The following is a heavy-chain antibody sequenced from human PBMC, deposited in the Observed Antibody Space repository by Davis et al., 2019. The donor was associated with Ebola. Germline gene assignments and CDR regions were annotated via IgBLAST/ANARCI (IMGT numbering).Heavy chain of an antibody. CDR2: INSDGSST. V-gene: IGHV3-74*01. J-gene: IGHJ4*02. CDR1: GFTFSSYW. D-gene: IGHD3-16*02. Sequence: HTGGSLRLSCAASGFTFSSYWMHWVRQAPGKGLVWVSRINSDGSSTSYADSVKGRFTISRDNAKNTLYLQMNSLRAEDTAVYYCARDLYYDYVWGSYRYTNTFGVDDWGQGTLVTVSS. CDR3: ARDLYYDYVWGSYRYTNTFGVDD.